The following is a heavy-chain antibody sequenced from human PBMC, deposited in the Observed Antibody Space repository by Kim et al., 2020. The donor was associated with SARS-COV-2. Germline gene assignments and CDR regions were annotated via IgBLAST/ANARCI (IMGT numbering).Heavy chain of an antibody. CDR2: ITSSSTTI. V-gene: IGHV3-48*02. D-gene: IGHD3-10*01. CDR1: GFTFGSYG. Sequence: GGSLRLSCGASGFTFGSYGMNWVRQAPGKGLEWVSYITSSSTTIFYADSVKGRFTMSRDNAKNSLYLQMNSLRDEDTAVYYCARDFTGGSGIYSDGMDV. J-gene: IGHJ6*01. CDR3: ARDFTGGSGIYSDGMDV.